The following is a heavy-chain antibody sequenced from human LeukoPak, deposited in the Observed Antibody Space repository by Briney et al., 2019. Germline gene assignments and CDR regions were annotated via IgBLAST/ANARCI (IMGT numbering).Heavy chain of an antibody. CDR2: IYYSGST. J-gene: IGHJ5*02. CDR1: GGSISSYY. V-gene: IGHV4-59*08. CDR3: ASSMITWGGVISNWFDP. Sequence: SETLSLTCVVSGGSISSYYWSGIRQPPGKGLEWIGYIYYSGSTNYNPSLKSRVTISVDTSKNQFSLKMSSVTAADTAVYYCASSMITWGGVISNWFDPRGQGTLVTVSS. D-gene: IGHD3-16*01.